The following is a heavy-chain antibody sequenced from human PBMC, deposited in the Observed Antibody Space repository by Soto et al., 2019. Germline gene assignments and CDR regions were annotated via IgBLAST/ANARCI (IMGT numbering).Heavy chain of an antibody. J-gene: IGHJ3*02. CDR1: GGSISSYY. D-gene: IGHD3-10*01. CDR2: IYYSGST. CDR3: AREGSMVRGVTDI. V-gene: IGHV4-59*01. Sequence: QVQLQESGPGLVKPSETLSLTCTVSGGSISSYYWSWIRQPPGKGLEWIGYIYYSGSTNYNPSLKSRVTISVDTSKNQFSLKLSSVTAADTAVYYCAREGSMVRGVTDIWGQGTMVAVSS.